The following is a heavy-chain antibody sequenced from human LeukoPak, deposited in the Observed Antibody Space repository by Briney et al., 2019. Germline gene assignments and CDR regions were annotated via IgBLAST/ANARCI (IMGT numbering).Heavy chain of an antibody. CDR1: GGSISSYY. Sequence: SETLSLTCTVSGGSISSYYWSWIRQPPGKGLEWIGYIYYSGSTNYNPSLKSRVTISVDTSKNQFSLKLSSVTAADTAVYYCARHRSWNYCFDYWGQGTLVTVSS. D-gene: IGHD1-7*01. CDR2: IYYSGST. CDR3: ARHRSWNYCFDY. V-gene: IGHV4-59*08. J-gene: IGHJ4*02.